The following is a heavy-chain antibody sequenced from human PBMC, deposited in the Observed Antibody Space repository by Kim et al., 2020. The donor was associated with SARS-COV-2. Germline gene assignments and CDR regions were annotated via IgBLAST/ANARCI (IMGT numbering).Heavy chain of an antibody. CDR3: ARDRPWSGTTPNYYDSSGYDH. J-gene: IGHJ4*02. CDR2: IIPIFGTA. V-gene: IGHV1-69*13. D-gene: IGHD3-22*01. CDR1: GGTFSSYA. Sequence: SVKVSCKASGGTFSSYAISWVRQAPGQGLEWMGGIIPIFGTANYAQKFQGRVTITADESTSTAYMELSSLRSEDTAVYYCARDRPWSGTTPNYYDSSGYDHWGQGTLVTVSS.